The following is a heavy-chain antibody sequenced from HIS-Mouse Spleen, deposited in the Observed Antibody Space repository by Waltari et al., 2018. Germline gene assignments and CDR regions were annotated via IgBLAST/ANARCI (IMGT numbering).Heavy chain of an antibody. CDR1: GFTFSSYA. D-gene: IGHD6-19*01. Sequence: QVQLVESGGGVVQPGRSLRLSCAASGFTFSSYAMHWVRQAPGKWLVWVAVISYDGSNNSCADSVKGRFTISRDNSKNTLYLQMNSLRAEDTAVYYCARVNGIAVAGTDAFDIWGQGTMVTVSS. J-gene: IGHJ3*02. CDR3: ARVNGIAVAGTDAFDI. V-gene: IGHV3-30-3*01. CDR2: ISYDGSNN.